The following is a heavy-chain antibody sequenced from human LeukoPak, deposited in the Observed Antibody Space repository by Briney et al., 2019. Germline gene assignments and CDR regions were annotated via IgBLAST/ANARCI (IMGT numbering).Heavy chain of an antibody. CDR3: ARTKLYCSGGSCYSSLDY. J-gene: IGHJ4*02. Sequence: GSLRLSCAASGFTFSNYAMTWVRQAPGKGLEWIGYISYSGSTISNPSLKSRVTISVDTSKNQFSLKLTSVTAADTALYYCARTKLYCSGGSCYSSLDYWGQGTLVTVSS. CDR1: GFTFSNYA. CDR2: ISYSGST. V-gene: IGHV4-59*01. D-gene: IGHD2-15*01.